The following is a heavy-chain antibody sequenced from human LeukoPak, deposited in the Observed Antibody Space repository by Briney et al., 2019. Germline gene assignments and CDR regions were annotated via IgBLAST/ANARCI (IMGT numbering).Heavy chain of an antibody. V-gene: IGHV3-23*01. CDR2: ISGSGGST. Sequence: GGSLRLSCAASGFTFSSYAMSWVRQAPGKGLEWVSAISGSGGSTYYADSVKGRFTISRDNSRNTLYLQMNSLRAEDTAVYYCAKTRPLDSSSWSHGDYWGQGTLVTVSS. CDR3: AKTRPLDSSSWSHGDY. CDR1: GFTFSSYA. D-gene: IGHD6-13*01. J-gene: IGHJ4*02.